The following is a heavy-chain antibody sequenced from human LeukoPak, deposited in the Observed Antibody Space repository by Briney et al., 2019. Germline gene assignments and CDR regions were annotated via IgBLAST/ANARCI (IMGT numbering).Heavy chain of an antibody. CDR3: AAEAAYYYDSRDAFDI. V-gene: IGHV1-58*01. CDR1: GFTFTSSA. Sequence: GTSVKVSCKASGFTFTSSAVQWVRQARGQRLEWIGWIVVGSGNTNYAQKFQERVTITRDMSTSLVYMELSSLRFEDTAVYCCAAEAAYYYDSRDAFDIWGQGTMVTVSS. CDR2: IVVGSGNT. D-gene: IGHD3-22*01. J-gene: IGHJ3*02.